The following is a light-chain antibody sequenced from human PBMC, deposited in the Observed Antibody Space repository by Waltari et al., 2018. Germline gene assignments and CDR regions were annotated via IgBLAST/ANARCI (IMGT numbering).Light chain of an antibody. CDR1: SSDVGGYNY. Sequence: QSALTQPRSVSGSPGQSVTISCTGTSSDVGGYNYVSWYQQHPGKAPKLIIYDVSKRPSGVPDRFSDSKSGNTASLTISGLQADIEADYYCCSYAGSYTWVFGGGTKLTVL. CDR3: CSYAGSYTWV. J-gene: IGLJ3*02. CDR2: DVS. V-gene: IGLV2-11*01.